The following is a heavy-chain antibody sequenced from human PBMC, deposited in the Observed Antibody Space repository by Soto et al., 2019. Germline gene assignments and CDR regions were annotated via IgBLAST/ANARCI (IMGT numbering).Heavy chain of an antibody. CDR2: INHSGST. CDR1: GGSFSGYY. CDR3: ARTGYSSSWTPASDY. V-gene: IGHV4-34*01. D-gene: IGHD6-13*01. J-gene: IGHJ4*02. Sequence: PSETLSLTCAVYGGSFSGYYWSWIRQPPGKGLEWIGEINHSGSTNYNPSLKSRVTISVDTSKNQFSLKLSSVTAADTAVYYCARTGYSSSWTPASDYWGQGTLVTVSS.